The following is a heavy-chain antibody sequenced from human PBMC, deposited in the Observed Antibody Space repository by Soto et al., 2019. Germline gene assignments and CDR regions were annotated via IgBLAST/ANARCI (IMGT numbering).Heavy chain of an antibody. Sequence: PGGSLRLSCAASGFTFSSYWMHWVRQAPGKGLVWVSRINSDGSSTSCADSVKGRFTISRDNAKNTLYLQMNSLRAEDTAVYYCARGQLGYDAFDIWGQGTMVTVSS. CDR2: INSDGSST. D-gene: IGHD6-13*01. CDR1: GFTFSSYW. J-gene: IGHJ3*02. V-gene: IGHV3-74*01. CDR3: ARGQLGYDAFDI.